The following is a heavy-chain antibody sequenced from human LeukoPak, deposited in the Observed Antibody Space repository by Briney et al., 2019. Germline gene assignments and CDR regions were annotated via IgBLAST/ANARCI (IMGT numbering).Heavy chain of an antibody. CDR2: IYSGGST. CDR1: GFTVSSNY. CDR3: ARDLRPDFDAFDI. Sequence: GGSLRLPCAASGFTVSSNYMSWVRQAPGKGLEWVSVIYSGGSTYYAESVKGRFTISRDNSKNTLYLQMNSLRAEDTAVYYRARDLRPDFDAFDIWGQGTMVTVSS. J-gene: IGHJ3*02. V-gene: IGHV3-66*02.